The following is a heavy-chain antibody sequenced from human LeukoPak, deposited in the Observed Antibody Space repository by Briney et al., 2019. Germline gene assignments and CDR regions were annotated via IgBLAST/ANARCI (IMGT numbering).Heavy chain of an antibody. CDR2: ISSSSSYI. V-gene: IGHV3-21*01. CDR1: GFTFTSYS. J-gene: IGHJ4*02. D-gene: IGHD6-13*01. CDR3: ARVKGIAAAGPTLHFDY. Sequence: GGSLRLSCAASGFTFTSYSMNWVRQAPGKGLEWVSSISSSSSYIYYADSVKGRFTISRDNAKNSLYLQMNSLRAEDTAVYYCARVKGIAAAGPTLHFDYWGQGTLVTVSS.